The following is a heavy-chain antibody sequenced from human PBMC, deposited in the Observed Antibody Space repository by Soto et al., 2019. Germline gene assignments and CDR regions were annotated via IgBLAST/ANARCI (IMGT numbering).Heavy chain of an antibody. J-gene: IGHJ4*02. CDR1: GFSLSTSGVG. CDR2: IYWDDDK. V-gene: IGHV2-5*02. D-gene: IGHD5-18*01. CDR3: ARGYTAMVPFYFDY. Sequence: QITLKESGPPLVKPTQTLTLTCTFSGFSLSTSGVGVGWIRQPPGKALEWLALIYWDDDKRYSPSLKSRLTITKDTSKNQVVLTMTNMDPVDTATYYCARGYTAMVPFYFDYWGQGTLVTVSS.